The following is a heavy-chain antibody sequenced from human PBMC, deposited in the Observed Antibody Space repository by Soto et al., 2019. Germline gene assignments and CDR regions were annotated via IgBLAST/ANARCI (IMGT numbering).Heavy chain of an antibody. V-gene: IGHV1-46*01. CDR3: AREKYYYDSSGYYPPSTYYGMDV. CDR1: GYTFTSYY. J-gene: IGHJ6*02. Sequence: ASVKVSCKASGYTFTSYYMHWVRQAPGQGLEWMGIISPSGGSTRYAQKFQGRVTMTRDTSTSTVYMELSSLRSEDTAVYYCAREKYYYDSSGYYPPSTYYGMDVWGQGTTVTVSS. D-gene: IGHD3-22*01. CDR2: ISPSGGST.